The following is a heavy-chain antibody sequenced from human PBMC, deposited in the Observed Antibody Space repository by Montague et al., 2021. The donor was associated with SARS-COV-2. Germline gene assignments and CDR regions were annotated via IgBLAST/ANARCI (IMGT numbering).Heavy chain of an antibody. CDR3: ARARFDFGAGRQGTIDF. V-gene: IGHV4-4*07. CDR1: GDSITNHY. J-gene: IGHJ4*02. Sequence: SETLSLTCSVSGDSITNHYWSWIRQPAGKGLEWIGRMHFTGRTNSSPFFSSRLTMSADTSKNQFSLKLTSVTAADTAIYCCARARFDFGAGRQGTIDFWGQGTLVTVSS. CDR2: MHFTGRT. D-gene: IGHD3-10*01.